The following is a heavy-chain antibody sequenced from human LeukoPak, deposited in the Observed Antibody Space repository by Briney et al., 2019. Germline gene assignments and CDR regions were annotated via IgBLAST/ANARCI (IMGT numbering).Heavy chain of an antibody. V-gene: IGHV3-30*18. CDR3: AKEGVGATLGHFQH. Sequence: PGRSLRLSCAASGFTFSSYGMHWVRQAPGKGLEWVAVISYDGSNKYYADSVKGRFTISRDNSKNTLYLQMNSLRAEDTAVYYCAKEGVGATLGHFQHWGQGTLVTVSS. D-gene: IGHD1-26*01. J-gene: IGHJ1*01. CDR2: ISYDGSNK. CDR1: GFTFSSYG.